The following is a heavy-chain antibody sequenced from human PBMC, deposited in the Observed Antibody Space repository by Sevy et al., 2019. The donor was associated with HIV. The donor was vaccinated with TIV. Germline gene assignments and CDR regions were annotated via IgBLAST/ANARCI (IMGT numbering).Heavy chain of an antibody. Sequence: GGSLRLSCAASGFTFSSYGMHWVRQAPGKGLEWVSFIVYDESYKYYVDSVKGRFTISRDNPKNTVHLQMNSLRPEDSAVYYCAKGDATAAADGFDVWGQGTMVTVSS. CDR2: IVYDESYK. CDR3: AKGDATAAADGFDV. D-gene: IGHD6-13*01. CDR1: GFTFSSYG. V-gene: IGHV3-30*02. J-gene: IGHJ3*01.